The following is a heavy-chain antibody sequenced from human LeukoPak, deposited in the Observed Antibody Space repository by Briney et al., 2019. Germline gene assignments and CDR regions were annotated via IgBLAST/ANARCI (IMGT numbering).Heavy chain of an antibody. D-gene: IGHD1-26*01. V-gene: IGHV4-59*08. J-gene: IGHJ4*02. CDR2: LYYSGST. Sequence: SETLSLTCTVSGGSISSYYWSWIRQPPGKGLEWIGYLYYSGSTNYNPSLKSRVTISVDTSKNQFSLKLSSVTAADTAMYYCARHGAFYYFDYWGQGTLVTVSS. CDR1: GGSISSYY. CDR3: ARHGAFYYFDY.